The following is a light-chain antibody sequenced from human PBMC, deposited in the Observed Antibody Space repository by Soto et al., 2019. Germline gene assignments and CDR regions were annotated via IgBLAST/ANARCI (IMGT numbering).Light chain of an antibody. CDR1: QSASSRY. Sequence: DIVLTQSPGTLSLSPGERATLSCRASQSASSRYLAWYQQKPGQAPRLLIYDASRRATGIPDRFSGSGSGTEFTLTISRLEPEDFGVYYCQQHGSAVTFGGGTKVEVK. CDR2: DAS. CDR3: QQHGSAVT. J-gene: IGKJ4*01. V-gene: IGKV3-20*01.